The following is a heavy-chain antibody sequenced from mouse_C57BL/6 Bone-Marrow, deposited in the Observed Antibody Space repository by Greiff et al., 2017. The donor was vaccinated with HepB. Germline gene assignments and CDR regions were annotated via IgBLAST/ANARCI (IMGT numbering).Heavy chain of an antibody. Sequence: EVQLVESGGGLVKPGGSLKLSCAASGFTFSDYGMHWVRQAPEKGLEWVAYISSGSSTIYYADTVKGRFTISRDNAKNTLFLQMTSLRSEDTAMYYCARSLSTVVDWFAYWGQGTLVTVSA. CDR2: ISSGSSTI. D-gene: IGHD1-1*01. CDR1: GFTFSDYG. J-gene: IGHJ3*01. V-gene: IGHV5-17*01. CDR3: ARSLSTVVDWFAY.